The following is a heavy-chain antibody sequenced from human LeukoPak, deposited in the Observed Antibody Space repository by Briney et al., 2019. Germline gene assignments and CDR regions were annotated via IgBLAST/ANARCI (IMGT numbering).Heavy chain of an antibody. J-gene: IGHJ4*02. CDR1: GFTFSIYG. D-gene: IGHD6-19*01. CDR2: TRYEGTNE. Sequence: GGSLRLSCGTSGFTFSIYGMHWVRQAPGKGLEWVAFTRYEGTNEYYADSVKGRFTISRDNSNNTLYLQMNSLRAEDTAVYYCAKDQQQWLAEYYFDYWGQGTLVTVSS. CDR3: AKDQQQWLAEYYFDY. V-gene: IGHV3-30*02.